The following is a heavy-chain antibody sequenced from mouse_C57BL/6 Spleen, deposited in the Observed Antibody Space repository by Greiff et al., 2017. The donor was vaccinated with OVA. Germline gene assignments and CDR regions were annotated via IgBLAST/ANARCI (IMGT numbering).Heavy chain of an antibody. CDR3: AREGYGSSGDY. CDR2: ISYDGSN. V-gene: IGHV3-6*01. D-gene: IGHD1-1*01. Sequence: VQLKESGPGLVKPSQSLSLTCSVTGYSITSGYYWNWIRQFPGNKLEWMGYISYDGSNNYNPSLKNRISITRDTSKNQFFLKLNSVTTEDTATYYCAREGYGSSGDYWGQGTTLTVSS. J-gene: IGHJ2*01. CDR1: GYSITSGYY.